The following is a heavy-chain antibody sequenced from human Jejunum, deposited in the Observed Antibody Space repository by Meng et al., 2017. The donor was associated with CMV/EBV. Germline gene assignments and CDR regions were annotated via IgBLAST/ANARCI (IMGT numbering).Heavy chain of an antibody. V-gene: IGHV3-74*01. CDR3: ARGGDGYGNLDC. CDR2: ISPDGSTT. Sequence: CAASGFSFSSYWMHWVRQVPGKGLVWVSRISPDGSTTYYAGSVKGRFTISRDNAKNTLYVQMNSLRAEDTAVFYCARGGDGYGNLDCWGQGTLVTVSS. J-gene: IGHJ4*02. D-gene: IGHD5-24*01. CDR1: GFSFSSYW.